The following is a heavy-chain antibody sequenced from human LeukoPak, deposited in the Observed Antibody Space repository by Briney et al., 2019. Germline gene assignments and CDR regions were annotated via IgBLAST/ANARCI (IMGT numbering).Heavy chain of an antibody. Sequence: GASVKVSCKASGGTFSSYAINWVRQATGQGLEWMGWMNPNSGNTGYAQKFQGRVTMTRNTSISTAYMELSSLRSEDTAVYYCARGSYGSGRYYYYMDVWGKGTTVTISS. V-gene: IGHV1-8*02. J-gene: IGHJ6*03. D-gene: IGHD3-10*01. CDR1: GGTFSSYA. CDR2: MNPNSGNT. CDR3: ARGSYGSGRYYYYMDV.